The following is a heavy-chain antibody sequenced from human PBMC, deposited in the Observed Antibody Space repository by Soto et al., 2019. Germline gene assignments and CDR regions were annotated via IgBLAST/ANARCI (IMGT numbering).Heavy chain of an antibody. CDR3: ARDLSSCSSARCYSFYYGMDL. Sequence: GGSLRLSCTASGFNFSRFWTHWVRQVPGRGLVWVSHINSDGSRTSYADSVKGRFTISRDNAKDTLYLQMNSLRAEDTAVYYCARDLSSCSSARCYSFYYGMDLWGQGTTVTVSS. D-gene: IGHD2-2*01. J-gene: IGHJ6*02. V-gene: IGHV3-74*01. CDR1: GFNFSRFW. CDR2: INSDGSRT.